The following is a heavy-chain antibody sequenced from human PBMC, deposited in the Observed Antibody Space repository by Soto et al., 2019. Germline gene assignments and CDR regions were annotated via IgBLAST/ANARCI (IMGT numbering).Heavy chain of an antibody. J-gene: IGHJ6*02. CDR1: GGTFSSYA. Sequence: SVKVSCKASGGTFSSYAISWVRQAPGQGLEWMGGIIPIFGTANYAQKFQGRVTITADKSTSTAYMELSSLRSEDTAVYYCARVGYSSSWYPKNYYYYGMDVWGQGTTVTVSS. V-gene: IGHV1-69*06. CDR3: ARVGYSSSWYPKNYYYYGMDV. CDR2: IIPIFGTA. D-gene: IGHD6-13*01.